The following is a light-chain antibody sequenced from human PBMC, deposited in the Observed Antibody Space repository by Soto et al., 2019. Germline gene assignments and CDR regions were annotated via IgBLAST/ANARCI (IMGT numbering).Light chain of an antibody. J-gene: IGLJ1*01. CDR2: DVS. V-gene: IGLV2-11*01. CDR3: CSYAGSPDV. CDR1: SSDVGNYNY. Sequence: QSALTQPASVSGSPGQSITISCTGTSSDVGNYNYVSWYQQHPGKAPKLMIYDVSKRPSGVPDRFSGSKSGNTASLTISGLQAEDEADYYCCSYAGSPDVFGTGTKVTVL.